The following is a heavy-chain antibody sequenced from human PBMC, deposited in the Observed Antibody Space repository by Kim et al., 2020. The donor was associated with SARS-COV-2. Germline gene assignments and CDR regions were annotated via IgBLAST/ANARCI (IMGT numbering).Heavy chain of an antibody. D-gene: IGHD1-26*01. CDR2: ISGSGGST. CDR3: AKDPPIVGATTGDY. J-gene: IGHJ4*02. V-gene: IGHV3-23*01. Sequence: GRSLRLSCAASGFTFSSYAMSWVRQAPGKGLEWVSAISGSGGSTYYADSVKGRFTISRDNSKNTLYLQMNSLRAEDTAVYYCAKDPPIVGATTGDYWGQGTLVTVSS. CDR1: GFTFSSYA.